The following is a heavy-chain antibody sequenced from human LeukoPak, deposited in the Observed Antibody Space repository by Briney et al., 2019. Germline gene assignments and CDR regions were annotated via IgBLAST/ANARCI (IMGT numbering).Heavy chain of an antibody. CDR3: VRIMRWRSGFDL. J-gene: IGHJ4*02. CDR2: FYYSGST. CDR1: GGSIRGYY. Sequence: AETLPLICTVSGGSIRGYYLSWIRQPPGKGLEWIGYFYYSGSTNYNASLKSGVTITVDTPKKQLSQILNSVTAADNAVYYCVRIMRWRSGFDLWGQGTLV. D-gene: IGHD5-24*01. V-gene: IGHV4-59*01.